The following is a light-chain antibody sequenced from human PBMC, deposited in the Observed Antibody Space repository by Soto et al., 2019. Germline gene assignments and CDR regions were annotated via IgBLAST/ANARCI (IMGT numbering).Light chain of an antibody. CDR2: AAS. V-gene: IGKV1-27*01. J-gene: IGKJ4*01. CDR3: QRDTYVPA. CDR1: QGISNY. Sequence: DIQMTQSTSSLSASVGDRVTITCRASQGISNYLAWYQQIPGKVPKLLISAASTLQSGVPSRFSGSGAGSDFILTISSLQPEDVATYYCQRDTYVPAFGGGNKVEIK.